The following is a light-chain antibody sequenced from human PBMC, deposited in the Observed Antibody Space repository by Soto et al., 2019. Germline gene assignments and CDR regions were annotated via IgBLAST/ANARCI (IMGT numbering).Light chain of an antibody. CDR1: NSNIGSNY. V-gene: IGLV1-47*01. Sequence: QSVLTQPPSASGTPGQRVTISCSGRNSNIGSNYVYWYQQVPGTAPKLLIYTNNQRPSGVPDRFSGSKSVTSASLAIGGLRSEDEADYYCAAWDDSLSGWVFGGGTKLTVL. CDR3: AAWDDSLSGWV. CDR2: TNN. J-gene: IGLJ3*02.